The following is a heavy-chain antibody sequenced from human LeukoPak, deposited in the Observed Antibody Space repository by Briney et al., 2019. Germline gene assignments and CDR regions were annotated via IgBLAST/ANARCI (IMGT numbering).Heavy chain of an antibody. CDR2: INWNSGTI. CDR3: TKDISSGRPAPYGMDV. D-gene: IGHD1-26*01. Sequence: GRSLRLSCAASGFTFGAYCMHWVRHPPGKGLEWVSAINWNSGTIHYADSVRGRFTISRDNAKNTLYLQMNSLRVEDTAFYFCTKDISSGRPAPYGMDVWGHGTTVTVSS. CDR1: GFTFGAYC. V-gene: IGHV3-9*01. J-gene: IGHJ6*02.